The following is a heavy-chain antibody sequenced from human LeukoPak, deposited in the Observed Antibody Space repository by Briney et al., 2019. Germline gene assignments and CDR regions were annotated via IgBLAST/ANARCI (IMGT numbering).Heavy chain of an antibody. CDR1: GFTVSSNY. Sequence: PGGSLRLSCAASGFTVSSNYMSWVRQAPGKGLEWASVIYSGGSTYYADSVKGRFTISRDNSKNTLYLQMNSLRAEDTAVYYCARRVRYYYGSGDTDYWGQGTLVTVSS. V-gene: IGHV3-66*04. J-gene: IGHJ4*02. CDR2: IYSGGST. CDR3: ARRVRYYYGSGDTDY. D-gene: IGHD3-10*01.